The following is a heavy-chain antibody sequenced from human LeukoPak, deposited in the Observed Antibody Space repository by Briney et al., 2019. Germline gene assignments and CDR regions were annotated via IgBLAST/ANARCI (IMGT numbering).Heavy chain of an antibody. CDR3: ARGLTTFGGVSGVFDY. V-gene: IGHV1-18*01. CDR2: ISAYNGNT. Sequence: ASVKVSCKASGYTFTSYGISWVRQAPGQGLEWMGWISAYNGNTNYAQKLQGRVTMTTDTSTSTAYMELSSLRSEDTAVYYCARGLTTFGGVSGVFDYWGQGTLVTVSS. CDR1: GYTFTSYG. D-gene: IGHD3-16*01. J-gene: IGHJ4*02.